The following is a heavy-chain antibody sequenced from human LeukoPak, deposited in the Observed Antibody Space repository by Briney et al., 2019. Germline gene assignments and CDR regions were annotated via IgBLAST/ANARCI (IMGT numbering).Heavy chain of an antibody. CDR1: EFSVGSNY. J-gene: IGHJ4*02. Sequence: GGSLRFSCAASEFSVGSNYMTWVRQAPGKGLEWVSLIYSGGSTYYADSVKGRFTISRDNSKNSLYLQMNSLRAEDTAVYYCARYYDYVWGREGLDYWGQGTLVTVSS. CDR2: IYSGGST. CDR3: ARYYDYVWGREGLDY. D-gene: IGHD3-16*01. V-gene: IGHV3-66*01.